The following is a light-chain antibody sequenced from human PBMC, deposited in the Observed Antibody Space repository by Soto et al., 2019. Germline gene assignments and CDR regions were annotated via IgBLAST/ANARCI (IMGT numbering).Light chain of an antibody. CDR2: RNN. Sequence: QSALTQPPSASGTPGQRVTISCSGSSSNIGSNYVYWYQQLPGTAPKLLIYRNNQRPSGVPDRFSGSKSGTSASLAISGLRSEDEADYYCAAWDDSLSGPCVVFGGGTKVTVL. CDR3: AAWDDSLSGPCVV. V-gene: IGLV1-47*01. J-gene: IGLJ2*01. CDR1: SSNIGSNY.